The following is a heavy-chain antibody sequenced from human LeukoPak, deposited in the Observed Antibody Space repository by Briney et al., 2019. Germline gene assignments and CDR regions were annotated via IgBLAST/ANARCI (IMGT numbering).Heavy chain of an antibody. V-gene: IGHV3-21*01. CDR2: ITSSSMYI. D-gene: IGHD3-3*01. CDR3: ARDGVETIFGVVNYYYYYMDV. J-gene: IGHJ6*03. CDR1: GFTFDDYW. Sequence: PGGSLRLSCGASGFTFDDYWMSWVRQAPGKGLEWVSSITSSSMYIYYADSVKGRFTISRDNAKNSLYLQMNSLRAEDTAVYYCARDGVETIFGVVNYYYYYMDVWGKGTTVTVSS.